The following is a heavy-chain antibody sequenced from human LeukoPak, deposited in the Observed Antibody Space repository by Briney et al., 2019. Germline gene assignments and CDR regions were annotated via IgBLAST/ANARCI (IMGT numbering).Heavy chain of an antibody. CDR3: AKGAFWSGYWGDFDY. J-gene: IGHJ4*02. D-gene: IGHD3-3*01. Sequence: GGSLRLSCAASGFTFSSYGMHWVRQAPGKGLEWEAFIRYDGSNKYYADSVKGRFTISRDNSKNTLYLQMNSLRAEDTAVYYCAKGAFWSGYWGDFDYWGLGTLVTVSS. V-gene: IGHV3-30*02. CDR2: IRYDGSNK. CDR1: GFTFSSYG.